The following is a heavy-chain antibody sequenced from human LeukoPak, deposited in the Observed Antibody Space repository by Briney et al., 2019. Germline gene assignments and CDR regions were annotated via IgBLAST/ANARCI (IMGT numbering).Heavy chain of an antibody. CDR2: INHSGDT. CDR1: GGSFSGYY. D-gene: IGHD1-7*01. CDR3: ARGPTISGTGYFDY. Sequence: SETLSLTCAVYGGSFSGYYWSWIRQSPGRGLEWIGEINHSGDTNYNSSVKSRVTISVDTSKNQFSLKVRSLTAADTAVYYCARGPTISGTGYFDYWGQGTLVTVSS. J-gene: IGHJ4*03. V-gene: IGHV4-34*01.